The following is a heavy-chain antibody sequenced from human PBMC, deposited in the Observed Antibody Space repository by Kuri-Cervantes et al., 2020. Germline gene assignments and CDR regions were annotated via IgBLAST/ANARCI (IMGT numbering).Heavy chain of an antibody. CDR3: ARDPLELFGGNSEAHFDY. D-gene: IGHD4-23*01. J-gene: IGHJ4*02. V-gene: IGHV3-7*01. CDR2: IKQDGSEK. CDR1: GFTFSSYW. Sequence: GESLKISCAASGFTFSSYWMSWVRQAPGKGLEWVANIKQDGSEKYYVDSVKGRFTISRDNAKNSLYLQMNSLRAEDTAVYYCARDPLELFGGNSEAHFDYWGQGTLVTVSS.